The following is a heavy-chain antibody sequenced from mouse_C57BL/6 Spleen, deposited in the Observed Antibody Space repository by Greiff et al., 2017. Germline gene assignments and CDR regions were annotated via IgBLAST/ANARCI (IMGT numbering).Heavy chain of an antibody. D-gene: IGHD2-4*01. CDR1: GYTFTSYD. Sequence: QVQLQQSGPELVKPGASVKLSCKASGYTFTSYDINWVKQRPGQGLEWIGWIYPRDGSTKYNEKYKGKATLTVDTSSSTAYMGLHSLTSEDSAVYVCAREVDYDYDDPYWYFDVWGTGTTVTVSS. CDR2: IYPRDGST. CDR3: AREVDYDYDDPYWYFDV. V-gene: IGHV1-85*01. J-gene: IGHJ1*03.